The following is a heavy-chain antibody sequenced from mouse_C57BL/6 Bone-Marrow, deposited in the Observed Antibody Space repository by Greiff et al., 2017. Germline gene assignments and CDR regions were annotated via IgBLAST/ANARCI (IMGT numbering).Heavy chain of an antibody. CDR3: SRDYDYHLDY. CDR1: GYTFTSYG. J-gene: IGHJ2*01. Sequence: QVQLQQSGAELARPGASVKLSCKASGYTFTSYGISWVKQRNGQGLEWIGEIYPRSGNTYYNEKFKGKATLTADKASSTAYMELRSLTSEDSAVYFCSRDYDYHLDYWGQGTTLTVSS. V-gene: IGHV1-81*01. CDR2: IYPRSGNT. D-gene: IGHD2-4*01.